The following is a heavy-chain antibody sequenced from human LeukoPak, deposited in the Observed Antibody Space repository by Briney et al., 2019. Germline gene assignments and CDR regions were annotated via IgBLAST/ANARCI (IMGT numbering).Heavy chain of an antibody. Sequence: SETLSLTCAVSCGSISSSNWWNWVRQSPGKGLEWIGQIYHSGSTNYNPSLKTRVTISVDTSKNQFSLKLSSVTAADTAVYYCATSPSMWFGELSPRNWYFDLWGRGTLVTVSS. J-gene: IGHJ2*01. D-gene: IGHD3-10*01. V-gene: IGHV4-4*02. CDR3: ATSPSMWFGELSPRNWYFDL. CDR2: IYHSGST. CDR1: CGSISSSNW.